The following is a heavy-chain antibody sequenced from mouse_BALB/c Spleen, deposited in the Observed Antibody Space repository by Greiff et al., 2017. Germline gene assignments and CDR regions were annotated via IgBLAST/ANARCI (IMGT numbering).Heavy chain of an antibody. CDR1: GFNIKDYY. V-gene: IGHV14-1*02. J-gene: IGHJ4*01. Sequence: VQLQQSGAELVRSGASVKLSCTASGFNIKDYYMHWVKQRPEQGLEWIGWIDPENGNTIYDPKFQGKASLTADTSSNTAYLQLSSLTSEDTAVYYCARGDYYGSSYDGYAMDYWGQGTSVTVSS. CDR2: IDPENGNT. CDR3: ARGDYYGSSYDGYAMDY. D-gene: IGHD1-1*01.